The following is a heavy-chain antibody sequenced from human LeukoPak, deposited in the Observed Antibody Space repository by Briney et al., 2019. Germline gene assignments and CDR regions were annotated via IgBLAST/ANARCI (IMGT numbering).Heavy chain of an antibody. D-gene: IGHD3-10*01. CDR2: ISSSSTTI. CDR3: ATLRSPYYYGSGSYDY. V-gene: IGHV3-48*01. Sequence: GGSLRLSCAASGFTFSSYSMMWVRQAPGKGLEWVSYISSSSTTIHYADSVKGRFTISRDNAKNSVYLQMNSLRAEDTAVYYCATLRSPYYYGSGSYDYWGQGTLVTVSS. J-gene: IGHJ4*02. CDR1: GFTFSSYS.